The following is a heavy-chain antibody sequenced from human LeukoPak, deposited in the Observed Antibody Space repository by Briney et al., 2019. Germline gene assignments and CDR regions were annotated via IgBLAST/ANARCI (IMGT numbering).Heavy chain of an antibody. CDR2: ISAYNGNT. J-gene: IGHJ4*02. CDR3: ARELGSGTYYGFDY. CDR1: GYTFTSYA. V-gene: IGHV1-18*01. D-gene: IGHD1-26*01. Sequence: ASVKVSCKASGYTFTSYAMNWVRQAPGQGLEWMGWISAYNGNTNYAPKFQGRVTMTTDTSTSTVYMGLRTLRSDDTAVYYCARELGSGTYYGFDYWGQGSLVTVSS.